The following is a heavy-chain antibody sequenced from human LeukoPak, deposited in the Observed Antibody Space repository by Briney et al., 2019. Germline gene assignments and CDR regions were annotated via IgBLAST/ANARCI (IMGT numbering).Heavy chain of an antibody. CDR3: ARGAVFGVVIKNYYYYMDV. D-gene: IGHD3-3*01. Sequence: SVKVSCKASGGTFSSYAIRWVRQAPGHGLEWIGGIFPIFGTANYAQKFQGRVTSTTDESTSSASMVLSGVRSEDTAVYYCARGAVFGVVIKNYYYYMDVWGKGTTVTVSS. CDR1: GGTFSSYA. V-gene: IGHV1-69*05. J-gene: IGHJ6*03. CDR2: IFPIFGTA.